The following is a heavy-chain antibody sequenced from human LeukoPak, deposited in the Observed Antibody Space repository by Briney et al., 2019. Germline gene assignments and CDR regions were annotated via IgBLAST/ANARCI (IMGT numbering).Heavy chain of an antibody. D-gene: IGHD6-6*01. Sequence: GGSLRLSCAASGFTFSSYSMNWVRQAPGKGLEWVSSISSSSSYIYYADSVKGRFTISRDNSKNTLYLQMNSLRAEDTAVYYCATREYSSSDYFDYWGQGTLVTVSS. V-gene: IGHV3-21*04. CDR2: ISSSSSYI. J-gene: IGHJ4*02. CDR3: ATREYSSSDYFDY. CDR1: GFTFSSYS.